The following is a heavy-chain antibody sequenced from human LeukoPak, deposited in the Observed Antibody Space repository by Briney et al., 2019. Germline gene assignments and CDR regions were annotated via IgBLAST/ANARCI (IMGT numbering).Heavy chain of an antibody. CDR2: ISYDGSNK. J-gene: IGHJ4*02. Sequence: PGRSLRLSCVASGFTFRTYAMHWVRQAPGKGLEWVAVISYDGSNKFYADSVKGRFTLSRDNSKNTLYLQMNSLRIEDTAVYYCGRGSVGFGELNYWGRGTLVTVSS. CDR1: GFTFRTYA. V-gene: IGHV3-30-3*01. D-gene: IGHD3-10*01. CDR3: GRGSVGFGELNY.